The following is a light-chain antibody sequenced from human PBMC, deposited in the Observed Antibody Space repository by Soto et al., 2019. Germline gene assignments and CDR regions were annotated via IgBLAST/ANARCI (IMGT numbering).Light chain of an antibody. CDR1: NIGSKS. V-gene: IGLV3-21*04. J-gene: IGLJ2*01. CDR3: QVWDNTSDHPVV. CDR2: FDS. Sequence: SYELTQTPSVSLAPGQTARITCEGNNIGSKSVHWYQQKPGQAPVLVISFDSDRPSGIPERFSGSNSGNTATLTISRVQAGDEADYYCQVWDNTSDHPVVFGGGTKLTVL.